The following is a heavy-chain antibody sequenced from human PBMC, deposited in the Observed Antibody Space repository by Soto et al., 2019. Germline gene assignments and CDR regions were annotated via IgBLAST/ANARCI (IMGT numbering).Heavy chain of an antibody. V-gene: IGHV1-2*02. J-gene: IGHJ3*02. D-gene: IGHD1-1*01. CDR2: INPNSGGT. Sequence: ASVKVSCKASGYTFTGYYIHWVRQAPGQGLEWMAWINPNSGGTNYAQKFQGRVTMTRDTSISTAYMELSRLRSDDTAVYYCARKEPNTDAFDIWGQGTMVTVSS. CDR1: GYTFTGYY. CDR3: ARKEPNTDAFDI.